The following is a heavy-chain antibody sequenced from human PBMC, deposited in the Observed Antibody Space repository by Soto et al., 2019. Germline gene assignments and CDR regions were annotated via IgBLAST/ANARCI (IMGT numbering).Heavy chain of an antibody. Sequence: EVQLVESGGGLVQPGGSLRLSCADSGFILRNYWMSWVRQAPGMGLQWVASIKEDGSEKYYVDPVKGRFTISRENAKNSLYLQMNSLSAEDTAVYYCARYRPLDPWGQGILVTVSS. CDR1: GFILRNYW. V-gene: IGHV3-7*03. CDR3: ARYRPLDP. J-gene: IGHJ5*02. D-gene: IGHD3-16*02. CDR2: IKEDGSEK.